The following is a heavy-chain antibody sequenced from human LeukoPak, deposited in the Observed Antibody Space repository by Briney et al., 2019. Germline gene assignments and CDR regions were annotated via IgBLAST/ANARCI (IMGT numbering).Heavy chain of an antibody. J-gene: IGHJ4*02. D-gene: IGHD6-19*01. Sequence: GGSLRLSCAASAFTFSSYSMNWVLQAPGKGLEWVSYISSSSSTIYYADSVKGRFTISRDNAKNSLYLQMNSLRAEDTAVYYCAKEVGDSSGWQQFDYWGQGTLVTVSS. CDR2: ISSSSSTI. CDR3: AKEVGDSSGWQQFDY. V-gene: IGHV3-48*01. CDR1: AFTFSSYS.